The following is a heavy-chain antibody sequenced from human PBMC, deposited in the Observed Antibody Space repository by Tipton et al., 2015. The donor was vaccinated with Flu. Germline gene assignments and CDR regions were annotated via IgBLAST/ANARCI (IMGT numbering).Heavy chain of an antibody. J-gene: IGHJ3*02. CDR3: AKGYWSAYYFDAFDM. CDR1: GFTFSSYT. CDR2: LSGRGGSI. Sequence: SLRLSCAASGFTFSSYTMSWVRQAPGKGLEWVSSLSGRGGSIYYTDSVKGRFTISRDNSENTLDLQMNSLRAEDTAVYYCAKGYWSAYYFDAFDMWGQGTMVTVSS. D-gene: IGHD3-3*01. V-gene: IGHV3-23*01.